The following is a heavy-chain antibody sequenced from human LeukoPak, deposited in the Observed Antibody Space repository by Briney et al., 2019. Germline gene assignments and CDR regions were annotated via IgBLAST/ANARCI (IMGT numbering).Heavy chain of an antibody. J-gene: IGHJ4*02. V-gene: IGHV4-39*01. CDR2: IYYSGST. Sequence: SETLSLTCTVSGGSISSSNYYWGWIRQPPGKGLEWIGSIYYSGSTYYNPSLKSRVTISVDTSKNQFSLELSSVTAADTAVYYCARHGGYYGSRSYHYFDYWGQGTLVTVSS. D-gene: IGHD3-10*01. CDR3: ARHGGYYGSRSYHYFDY. CDR1: GGSISSSNYY.